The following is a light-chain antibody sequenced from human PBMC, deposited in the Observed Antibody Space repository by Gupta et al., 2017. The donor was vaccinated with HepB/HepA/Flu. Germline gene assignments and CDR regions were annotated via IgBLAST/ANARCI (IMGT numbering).Light chain of an antibody. V-gene: IGLV3-1*01. CDR1: NLGDKY. Sequence: SSDLTPPPSVSVSPGKTARITCSGDNLGDKYACWYQQKPAQSHVLVIYQDSKRPAGTPERFSASKAGNTATLTXSXHEERDXADYYWQAWDSSSYVVFGGGTKLTVL. CDR2: QDS. CDR3: QAWDSSSYVV. J-gene: IGLJ2*01.